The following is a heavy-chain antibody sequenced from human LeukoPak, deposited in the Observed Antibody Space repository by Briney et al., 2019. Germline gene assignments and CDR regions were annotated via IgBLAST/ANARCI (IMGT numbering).Heavy chain of an antibody. J-gene: IGHJ4*02. D-gene: IGHD3-22*01. CDR2: ISGSGGST. CDR3: AKVGDSSGYFPFDY. Sequence: TGGSLRLSCAASGFTFSSYAMSWVRQAPGKGLEWVSAISGSGGSTYYADSVKGRFTISRDNSKNSLYLQMNSLRTEDTALYYCAKVGDSSGYFPFDYWGQGTLVTVSS. CDR1: GFTFSSYA. V-gene: IGHV3-23*01.